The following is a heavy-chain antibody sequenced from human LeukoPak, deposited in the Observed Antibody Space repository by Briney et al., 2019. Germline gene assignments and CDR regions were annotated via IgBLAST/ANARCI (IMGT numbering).Heavy chain of an antibody. CDR1: GFTFSGSV. J-gene: IGHJ4*02. D-gene: IGHD4-17*01. CDR3: SSGGGGYGDYDY. Sequence: PGGSLRLSCAASGFTFSGSVMRWVRQASGKGLEWVGRIRSKANNYATAYAASVKGRFTISRDGSKNTAYLQMNSLKTEDTAVCYCSSGGGGYGDYDYWGQGTLVTVSS. V-gene: IGHV3-73*01. CDR2: IRSKANNYAT.